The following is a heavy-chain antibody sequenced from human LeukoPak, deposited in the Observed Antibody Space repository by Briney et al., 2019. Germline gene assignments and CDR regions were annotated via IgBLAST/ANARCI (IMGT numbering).Heavy chain of an antibody. CDR1: GGSISSYY. J-gene: IGHJ3*02. CDR3: ARPRITMVRGDAFDI. CDR2: IYYSGST. Sequence: SETLSLTCTVSGGSISSYYWGWIRQPPGKGLEWIGYIYYSGSTNYNPSLKSRVTISVDTSKNQFSLKLSSVTAADTAVYYCARPRITMVRGDAFDIWGQGTMVTVSS. D-gene: IGHD3-10*01. V-gene: IGHV4-59*01.